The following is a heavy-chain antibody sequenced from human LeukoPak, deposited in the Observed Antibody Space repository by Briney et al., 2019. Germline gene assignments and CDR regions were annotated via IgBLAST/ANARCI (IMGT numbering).Heavy chain of an antibody. D-gene: IGHD4-17*01. Sequence: AGGSLRLSCAASGFTFSSYSMNWVRQAPGKGLEWVSYISISSDIIYYADSVKGRFTISRDNAKNSLYLQMNSLRAEDTAMYYCARVNYGDYLPSFDYWGQGTLVTVSS. J-gene: IGHJ4*02. CDR3: ARVNYGDYLPSFDY. CDR1: GFTFSSYS. CDR2: ISISSDII. V-gene: IGHV3-48*01.